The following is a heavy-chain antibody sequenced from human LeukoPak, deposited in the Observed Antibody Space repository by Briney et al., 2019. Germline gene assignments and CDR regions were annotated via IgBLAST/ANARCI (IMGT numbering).Heavy chain of an antibody. D-gene: IGHD5-18*01. CDR3: ARGGYSYGPGRLYYYYYMDV. CDR1: GGSISSYY. CDR2: IYYSGST. Sequence: KPSETLSLTCTVSGGSISSYYWSWIRQPPGKGLEWIGYIYYSGSTNYNPSLKSRVTISVDTSKNQFSLKLSSVTAADTAVYYCARGGYSYGPGRLYYYYYMDVWGKGTTVTVSS. J-gene: IGHJ6*03. V-gene: IGHV4-59*08.